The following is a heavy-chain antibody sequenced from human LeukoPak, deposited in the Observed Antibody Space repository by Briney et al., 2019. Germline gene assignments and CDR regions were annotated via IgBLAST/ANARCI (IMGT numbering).Heavy chain of an antibody. V-gene: IGHV4-59*08. CDR2: IYYSGST. D-gene: IGHD3-22*01. J-gene: IGHJ4*02. Sequence: PSETLSLTCTVSGGSISSYYWSWIRQPPGKGLEWIGYIYYSGSTNYNPSLKSRVTISVDTSKNQFSLKLSSVTAADTAVYYCARVPDYYDSSGSFDYWGQGTLVTVSS. CDR1: GGSISSYY. CDR3: ARVPDYYDSSGSFDY.